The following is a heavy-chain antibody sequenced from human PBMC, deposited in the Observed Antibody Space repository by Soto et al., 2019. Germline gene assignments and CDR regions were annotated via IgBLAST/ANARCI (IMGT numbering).Heavy chain of an antibody. CDR2: ISGSGGVI. D-gene: IGHD6-6*01. Sequence: VGSVRLSCAASGFTFGGFYMGWIRQAPGKGLEWVSSISGSGGVIYYPDSVKGRFTISRDNSKNTVHLQMNSLRAEDTAVYYCAKERAARGVDYWGQGTLVTVSS. V-gene: IGHV3-23*01. CDR1: GFTFGGFY. J-gene: IGHJ4*02. CDR3: AKERAARGVDY.